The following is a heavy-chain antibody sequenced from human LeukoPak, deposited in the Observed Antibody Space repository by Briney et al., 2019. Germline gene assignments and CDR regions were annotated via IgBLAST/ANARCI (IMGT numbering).Heavy chain of an antibody. CDR3: ANRPTVAVAGMGKAFDI. CDR2: IYTGGST. V-gene: IGHV3-66*02. D-gene: IGHD6-19*01. J-gene: IGHJ3*02. CDR1: GFTVSSNY. Sequence: GGSLRLSCAASGFTVSSNYMSWVRQAPGKGLEWVSVIYTGGSTYYADSVKGRFTISRDNSKNTLYLQMNSLRAEDTAVYYCANRPTVAVAGMGKAFDIWGQGTMVTVSS.